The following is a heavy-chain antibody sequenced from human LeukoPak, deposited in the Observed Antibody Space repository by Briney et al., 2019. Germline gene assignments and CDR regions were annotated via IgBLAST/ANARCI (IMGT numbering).Heavy chain of an antibody. Sequence: GGSLKLSCAASGFTFSGSAMHWVRQASGKGLEWVGRIRSKANSYATAYAASVKGRFTISRDDSKNTAYLQMNSLKTEDTAVYYCTRNNNWQFDYWGQGTLVTVSS. D-gene: IGHD1-1*01. CDR2: IRSKANSYAT. J-gene: IGHJ4*02. CDR1: GFTFSGSA. CDR3: TRNNNWQFDY. V-gene: IGHV3-73*01.